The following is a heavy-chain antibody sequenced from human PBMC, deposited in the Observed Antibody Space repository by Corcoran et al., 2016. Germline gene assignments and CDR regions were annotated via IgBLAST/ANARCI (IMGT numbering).Heavy chain of an antibody. V-gene: IGHV2-70*04. D-gene: IGHD2-15*01. CDR1: GFSLSTGGMR. Sequence: QVTLKESGPALVKPTQTLTLTCTFSGFSLSTGGMRVSWIRQPPGKALEWLARFDLDDEKFYSTSLKPRLSIPKATSKNQVVFTMTNMDPVDTAAYYCARSYCTTGRCYGLPSHFDYWGQGTLVTVSS. CDR3: ARSYCTTGRCYGLPSHFDY. J-gene: IGHJ4*02. CDR2: FDLDDEK.